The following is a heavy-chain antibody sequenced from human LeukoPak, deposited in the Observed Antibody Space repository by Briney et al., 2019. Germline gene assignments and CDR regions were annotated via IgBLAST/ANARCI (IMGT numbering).Heavy chain of an antibody. Sequence: QPGGSLRLSCAASGFPFSDYGMYWVRQAPGKGLEWLAVISHDGNNKYYADSVKGRITISRDNSMNTLYLQMNSLRAEDTALYYCAKDKSYSSSVQDYWGQGTLVTVSS. CDR2: ISHDGNNK. D-gene: IGHD6-13*01. V-gene: IGHV3-30*18. CDR3: AKDKSYSSSVQDY. J-gene: IGHJ4*02. CDR1: GFPFSDYG.